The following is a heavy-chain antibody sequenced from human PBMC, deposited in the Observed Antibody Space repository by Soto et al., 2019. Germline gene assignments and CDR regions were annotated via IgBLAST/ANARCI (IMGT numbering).Heavy chain of an antibody. V-gene: IGHV3-64*01. Sequence: GGSLRLSCAASGFIFSSYAMHWARQAPGKGLEYVSAISSNGGGAHYANSVKDRFTVSRDNSKNTLNLKMGSLRAEEMAVYFCARSGPYYYDSSGYYYDYWGQGALVTVSS. CDR3: ARSGPYYYDSSGYYYDY. J-gene: IGHJ4*02. D-gene: IGHD3-22*01. CDR2: ISSNGGGA. CDR1: GFIFSSYA.